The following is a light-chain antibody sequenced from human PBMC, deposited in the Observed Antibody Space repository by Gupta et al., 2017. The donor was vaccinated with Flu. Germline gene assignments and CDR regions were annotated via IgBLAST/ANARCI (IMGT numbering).Light chain of an antibody. V-gene: IGKV3-20*01. J-gene: IGKJ3*01. CDR1: QSVSSSY. CDR3: QQYGDSPVFT. CDR2: AAS. Sequence: EIVLTQSPGTLSLSPGERATLSCRASQSVSSSYLVWYQQKPGQAPRLLIYAASRRATGIPDRFSGSGSGTDFTLTISRLEPEDLAVYYCQQYGDSPVFTFGPGTKVDLK.